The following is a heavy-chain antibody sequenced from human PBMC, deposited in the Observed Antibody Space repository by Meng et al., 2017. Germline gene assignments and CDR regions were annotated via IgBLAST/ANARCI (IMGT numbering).Heavy chain of an antibody. Sequence: QVQLVQSEAGVKKPGASVKVSSNASGYTFTSYYMHWDRQAPGQGLEWMGIINPSGGSTRHEQKVQGRVTMTRDTSTSTVYMELSSLRSEDTAVYYCARVVKVGDYVFLGYWGQGTLVTVSS. CDR3: ARVVKVGDYVFLGY. V-gene: IGHV1-46*01. J-gene: IGHJ4*02. CDR1: GYTFTSYY. CDR2: INPSGGST. D-gene: IGHD4-17*01.